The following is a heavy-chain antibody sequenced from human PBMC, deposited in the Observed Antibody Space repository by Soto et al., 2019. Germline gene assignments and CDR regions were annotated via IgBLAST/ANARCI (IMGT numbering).Heavy chain of an antibody. Sequence: QVQLVESGGGVVQPGRSLRLSCAASGFTFSSYGMHWVRQAPGKGLEWVAVIWYDGSNKYYADSVKGRFTISRDNSKNTLYLQMNSLRAEDTAVYYCARDLGYGYHYFDYWGQGTLVTVSS. CDR3: ARDLGYGYHYFDY. D-gene: IGHD5-18*01. CDR2: IWYDGSNK. V-gene: IGHV3-33*01. CDR1: GFTFSSYG. J-gene: IGHJ4*02.